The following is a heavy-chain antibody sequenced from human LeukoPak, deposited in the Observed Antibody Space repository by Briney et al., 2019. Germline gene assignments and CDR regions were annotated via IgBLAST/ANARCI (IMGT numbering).Heavy chain of an antibody. V-gene: IGHV3-64*02. Sequence: GGSLRLSCAASEFTFSSYSMHWLRQAPGKGLEYVASISNNGGSTYYADSVKGRFTVSRDNSKNTVYLQMNSLRAEDTAVYFCARDLGTNDAFDIWGQGTMLTVSS. D-gene: IGHD7-27*01. CDR3: ARDLGTNDAFDI. J-gene: IGHJ3*02. CDR1: EFTFSSYS. CDR2: ISNNGGST.